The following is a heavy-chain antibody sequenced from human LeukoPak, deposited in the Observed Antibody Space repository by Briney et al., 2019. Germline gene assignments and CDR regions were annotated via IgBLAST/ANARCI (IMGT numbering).Heavy chain of an antibody. J-gene: IGHJ4*02. D-gene: IGHD3-10*01. CDR3: ARDGSGFVTRFGDTYFDY. Sequence: PGGSLRLSCAVSGFNFSAYAMSWVRQAPGEGLEWVSSLDASAAPTYYADSVKGRFTISRDNSKNSLYLQMNSLRAEDTAVYYCARDGSGFVTRFGDTYFDYWGQGTLVTVSS. CDR2: LDASAAPT. V-gene: IGHV3-23*01. CDR1: GFNFSAYA.